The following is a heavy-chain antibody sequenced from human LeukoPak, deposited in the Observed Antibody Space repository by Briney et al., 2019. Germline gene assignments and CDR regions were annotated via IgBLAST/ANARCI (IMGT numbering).Heavy chain of an antibody. CDR1: GGSFSGYY. CDR3: ARVRDGYNIF. CDR2: INHSGST. Sequence: SETLSLTCAVYGGSFSGYYWSWIRQPPGKGLEWIGEINHSGSTNYNPSLKSRVTISVDTSKNQFSLKLSSVTAADTAVYYCARVRDGYNIFWGQGTLVTVSS. V-gene: IGHV4-34*01. J-gene: IGHJ4*02. D-gene: IGHD5-24*01.